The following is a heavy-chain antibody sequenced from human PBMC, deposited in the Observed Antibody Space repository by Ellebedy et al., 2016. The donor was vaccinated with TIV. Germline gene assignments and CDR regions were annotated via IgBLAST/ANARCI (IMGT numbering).Heavy chain of an antibody. CDR1: GFTFSDHY. CDR3: ATVTTSK. Sequence: GESLKISCAASGFTFSDHYMDWVRQAPGKGLEWVGLTRDKPNSYTTEYAASVKGRFTISRDDSKNLLYLQMNSLKTEDTAVYYCATVTTSKWGQGTLVTVSS. CDR2: TRDKPNSYTT. D-gene: IGHD4-17*01. J-gene: IGHJ4*02. V-gene: IGHV3-72*01.